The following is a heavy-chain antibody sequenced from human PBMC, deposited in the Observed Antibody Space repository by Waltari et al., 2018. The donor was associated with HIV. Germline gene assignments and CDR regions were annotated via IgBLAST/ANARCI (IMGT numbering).Heavy chain of an antibody. CDR3: ARAVPNDNYGMDV. D-gene: IGHD1-1*01. V-gene: IGHV4-30-2*01. J-gene: IGHJ6*02. CDR2: IYHSGGT. CDR1: GGSISSGGYS. Sequence: QLQLQESGSGLVKPSQTLSLTCAVSGGSISSGGYSWSWIRQPPGKGLGWIGYIYHSGGTYYNPSLKSRVTISVDRAKNQFSLKLSSVTAADTAVYYCARAVPNDNYGMDVWGQGTTVTVSS.